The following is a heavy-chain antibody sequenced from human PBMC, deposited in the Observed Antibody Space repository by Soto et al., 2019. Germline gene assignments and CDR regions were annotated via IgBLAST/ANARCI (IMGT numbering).Heavy chain of an antibody. CDR2: IYYSRST. J-gene: IGHJ4*02. V-gene: IGHV4-39*01. CDR3: ARLGSSGWYGS. CDR1: GGSISSSSYY. D-gene: IGHD6-13*01. Sequence: QLQLQESGPGLVKPSETLSLTCTVSGGSISSSSYYWGWIRQPPGRGLEWIGSIYYSRSTYYNPSLRSRVTIAVDTSKNQFALKLSSVPAADTAVYCCARLGSSGWYGSGGRGTLVTVSS.